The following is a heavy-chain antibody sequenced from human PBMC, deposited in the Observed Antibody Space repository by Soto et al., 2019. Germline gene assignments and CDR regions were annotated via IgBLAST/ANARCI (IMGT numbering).Heavy chain of an antibody. V-gene: IGHV3-23*04. D-gene: IGHD3-16*01. CDR2: SGSSGAT. J-gene: IGHJ5*02. CDR1: GFTFSSHA. CDR3: AKKGSGGNWFDP. Sequence: EVQLVESGGGLVQRGGSLRLSCAASGFTFSSHAMSWVRQPPAKGLEWVSASGSSGATYYADSVKGRFIISRDNSKNTLYLEMNSLSPEDTGVYYCAKKGSGGNWFDPWGQGTLVTVS.